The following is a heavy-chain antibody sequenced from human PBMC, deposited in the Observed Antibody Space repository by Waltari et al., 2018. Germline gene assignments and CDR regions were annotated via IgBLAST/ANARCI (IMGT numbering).Heavy chain of an antibody. D-gene: IGHD6-13*01. CDR1: GGSISSGNW. CDR2: IHHSGIT. CDR3: ASGSGGSSWYPTPRDGMDV. Sequence: QVQLQESGPGLVKPSGTLSLTCAVSGGSISSGNWWTWVRQPPGKGLEWIGEIHHSGITNYHPYLKSRVTRSVDKSNNQFSLKLTSVPAADTAVYYCASGSGGSSWYPTPRDGMDVWGQGTTVTVSS. V-gene: IGHV4-4*02. J-gene: IGHJ6*02.